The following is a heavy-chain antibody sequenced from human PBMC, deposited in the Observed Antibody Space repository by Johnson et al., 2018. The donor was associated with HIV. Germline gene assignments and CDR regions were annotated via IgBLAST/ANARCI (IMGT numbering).Heavy chain of an antibody. Sequence: QVHLVESGGGLVKPGGSLRLSCAASGLTFSDYDMSWIRQAPGKGLEWVSYISSSGSTIYYADSVKGRFTISRDNAKNSLYLQMNSLRAEDTAVYYCATLKGPRLHIAARRPDAFDIWGQGTMVTVSS. V-gene: IGHV3-11*04. J-gene: IGHJ3*02. D-gene: IGHD6-6*01. CDR1: GLTFSDYD. CDR3: ATLKGPRLHIAARRPDAFDI. CDR2: ISSSGSTI.